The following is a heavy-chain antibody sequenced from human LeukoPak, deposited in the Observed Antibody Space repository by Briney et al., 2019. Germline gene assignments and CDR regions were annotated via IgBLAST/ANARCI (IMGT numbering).Heavy chain of an antibody. D-gene: IGHD2-8*01. CDR3: AREWSRFTPPDY. Sequence: PGGSLRLSCAASGFTFSSYSMNWVRQAPGKGLEWVSSISSSSSYIYYADSVKGRFTISRDNAKNSLYLQMNRLRAEDTAVYYCAREWSRFTPPDYWGQGALVTVSS. CDR2: ISSSSSYI. J-gene: IGHJ4*02. V-gene: IGHV3-21*01. CDR1: GFTFSSYS.